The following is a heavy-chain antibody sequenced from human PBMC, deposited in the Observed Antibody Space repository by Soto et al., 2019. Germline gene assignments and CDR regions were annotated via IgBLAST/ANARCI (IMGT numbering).Heavy chain of an antibody. D-gene: IGHD4-17*01. CDR2: ISDDGSNK. Sequence: QVQLVESGGGVVQPGRSLRLSCAASRFTLSGYGMHWVSQAPGKGLEWVAFISDDGSNKYYADSVEGRFSISRDNSKNTLYLQMNSLRPEDTAVYYCATATTVTATHYFDSWGQGTLVTVSS. V-gene: IGHV3-30*03. CDR3: ATATTVTATHYFDS. CDR1: RFTLSGYG. J-gene: IGHJ4*02.